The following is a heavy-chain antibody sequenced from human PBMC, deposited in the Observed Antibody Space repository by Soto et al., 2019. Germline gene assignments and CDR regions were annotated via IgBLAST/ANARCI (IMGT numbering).Heavy chain of an antibody. CDR2: INHSGST. J-gene: IGHJ6*02. V-gene: IGHV4-31*11. CDR3: ARGLRWGSITMVRGNYYYYYGMDV. D-gene: IGHD3-10*01. CDR1: GDSMSSSGYY. Sequence: SETLSLTCAVSGDSMSSSGYYWTWIRQHPVKGLEWIGYINHSGSTNYNPSLKSRVTISVDTSKNQFSLKLSSVTAADTAVYYCARGLRWGSITMVRGNYYYYYGMDVWGQGTTVTVSS.